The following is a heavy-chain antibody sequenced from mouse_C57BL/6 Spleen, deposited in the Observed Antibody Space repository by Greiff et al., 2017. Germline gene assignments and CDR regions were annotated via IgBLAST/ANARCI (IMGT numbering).Heavy chain of an antibody. D-gene: IGHD1-1*01. CDR2: INPYNGGT. Sequence: VQLQQSGPVLVKPGASVKMSCKASGYTFTDYSMTWVKQSHGKSLEWIGVINPYNGGTSYNQKFKGKATLPVDKSSSTAYMELNSLTSEDSAVYYCARRATVVANYFDYWGQGTTLTVSS. V-gene: IGHV1-19*01. J-gene: IGHJ2*01. CDR3: ARRATVVANYFDY. CDR1: GYTFTDYS.